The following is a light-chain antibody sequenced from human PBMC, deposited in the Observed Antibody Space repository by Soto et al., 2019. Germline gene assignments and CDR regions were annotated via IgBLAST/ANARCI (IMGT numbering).Light chain of an antibody. CDR3: QQYNRAPWT. CDR2: AAS. Sequence: IHIPHSASSLSASLPHALPINCVASQGISNYLAWYQQKPGKFPKLLIYAASTLQSGVPSRFSGSGSGTDFTLNISSLEPEDVATYYCQQYNRAPWTFGQGTKV. J-gene: IGKJ1*01. V-gene: IGKV1-27*01. CDR1: QGISNY.